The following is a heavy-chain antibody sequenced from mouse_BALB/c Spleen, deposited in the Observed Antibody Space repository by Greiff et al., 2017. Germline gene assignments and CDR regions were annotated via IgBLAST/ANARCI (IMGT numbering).Heavy chain of an antibody. J-gene: IGHJ2*01. CDR3: ARAIYYDYDEGYYFDY. D-gene: IGHD2-4*01. V-gene: IGHV2-6-7*01. CDR1: GFSLTGYG. CDR2: IWGDGST. Sequence: QVQLKESGPGLVAPSQSLSITCTVSGFSLTGYGVNWVRQPPGKGLEWLGMIWGDGSTDYNSALKSRLSISKDNSKSQVFLKMNSLQTDDTARYYCARAIYYDYDEGYYFDYWGQGTTLTVSS.